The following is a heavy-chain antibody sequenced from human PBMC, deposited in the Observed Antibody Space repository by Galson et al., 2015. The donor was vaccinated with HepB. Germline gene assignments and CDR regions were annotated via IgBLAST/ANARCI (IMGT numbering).Heavy chain of an antibody. J-gene: IGHJ4*02. D-gene: IGHD3-22*01. CDR1: GFTFSDYY. CDR3: ASESSAYYRDAFDY. V-gene: IGHV3-11*01. CDR2: ISSSGSGSII. Sequence: SLRLSCAASGFTFSDYYMSWIRQAPGKGLEWVSYISSSGSGSIIYYADSVKGRFTTSRDNAKNSLFLQMNNLRAEDAAVYYCASESSAYYRDAFDYWGQGTLVTVSS.